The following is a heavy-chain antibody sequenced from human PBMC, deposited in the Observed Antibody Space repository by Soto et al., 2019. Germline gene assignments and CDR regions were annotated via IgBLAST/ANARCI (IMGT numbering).Heavy chain of an antibody. CDR2: IIPIFGTA. Sequence: GASVKVSCKASGGTFSSYAISWVRQAPGQGLEWMGGIIPIFGTANYAQKFQGRVTITADESTSTAYMELSSLRSEDTAVYYCARIVPAAQYSLDYWGQGTLVTVSS. CDR3: ARIVPAAQYSLDY. V-gene: IGHV1-69*13. J-gene: IGHJ4*02. D-gene: IGHD2-2*01. CDR1: GGTFSSYA.